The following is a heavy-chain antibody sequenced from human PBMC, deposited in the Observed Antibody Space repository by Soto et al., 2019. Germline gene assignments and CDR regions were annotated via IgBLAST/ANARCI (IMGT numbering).Heavy chain of an antibody. CDR2: IFPDDSET. V-gene: IGHV5-51*01. CDR3: ARCQYSVSHYLDF. Sequence: GDSLKISCKGIGYRFSTYWIAWVRQMPGKGLEWMGTIFPDDSETRYSPTFQGQVTISADKSISTAYLQWRSLKASDSAIYYCARCQYSVSHYLDFWGQGTRVNVSS. D-gene: IGHD5-18*01. J-gene: IGHJ4*02. CDR1: GYRFSTYW.